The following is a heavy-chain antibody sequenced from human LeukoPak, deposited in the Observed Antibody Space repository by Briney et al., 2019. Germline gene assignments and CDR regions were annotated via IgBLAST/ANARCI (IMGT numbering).Heavy chain of an antibody. J-gene: IGHJ6*03. Sequence: PGGSLRLSCGASGFTFSSYAMTWVRQAPGKGLEWVSVISGSGGTTDYADSMKGRFTISRENSKNTLYLQMNSLRAEDTAVYYCTKQYCTSSASCYNYYDYYTDVWGKGTTVTVSS. V-gene: IGHV3-23*01. D-gene: IGHD2-2*02. CDR1: GFTFSSYA. CDR2: ISGSGGTT. CDR3: TKQYCTSSASCYNYYDYYTDV.